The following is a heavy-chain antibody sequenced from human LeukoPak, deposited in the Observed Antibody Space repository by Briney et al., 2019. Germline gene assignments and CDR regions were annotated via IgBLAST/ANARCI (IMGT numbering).Heavy chain of an antibody. CDR2: IYTRGNA. D-gene: IGHD3-10*01. CDR3: ARDLTGLGYYFDH. Sequence: PSETLSLTCSVSGGSISSFSWNWIRQPAGKGLEWIGRISTRGSDGRIYTRGNANYNPSLKSRVIISLGKSNNQFSLSLTSVTAADTAMYYCARDLTGLGYYFDHWGQGALVAVSS. V-gene: IGHV4-4*07. J-gene: IGHJ4*02. CDR1: GGSISSFS.